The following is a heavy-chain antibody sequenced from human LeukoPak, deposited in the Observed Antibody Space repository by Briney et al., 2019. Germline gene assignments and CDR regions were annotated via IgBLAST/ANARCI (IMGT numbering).Heavy chain of an antibody. CDR2: IYHSGST. V-gene: IGHV4-4*02. J-gene: IGHJ4*02. Sequence: KPSETLSLTCAVSGGSISSSNWWSWVRQPPGKGLEWIGYIYHSGSTYYNPSLKSRVTISVVRSKNQFSLKLSSVTAADTAVYYCARGRYYYDSSGPLQLDYWGQGTLVTVSS. CDR1: GGSISSSNW. D-gene: IGHD3-22*01. CDR3: ARGRYYYDSSGPLQLDY.